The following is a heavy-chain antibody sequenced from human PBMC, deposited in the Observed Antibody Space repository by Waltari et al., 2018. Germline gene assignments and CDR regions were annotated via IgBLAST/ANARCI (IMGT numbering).Heavy chain of an antibody. CDR1: GFTFSSYG. CDR3: AKDLGNYDSSAPGY. J-gene: IGHJ4*02. Sequence: QVQLVESGGGVVQPGRSLRLSCAASGFTFSSYGMHWVRQAPGKGLEWVAVISYDGSNKYYADSVKGRFTISRDNSKNTLYLQMNSLRAEDTAVYYCAKDLGNYDSSAPGYWGQGTLVTVSS. D-gene: IGHD3-22*01. V-gene: IGHV3-30*18. CDR2: ISYDGSNK.